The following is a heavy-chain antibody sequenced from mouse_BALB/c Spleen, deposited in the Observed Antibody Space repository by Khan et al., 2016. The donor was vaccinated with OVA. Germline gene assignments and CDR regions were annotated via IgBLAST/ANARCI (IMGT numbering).Heavy chain of an antibody. Sequence: VQLKESGPGLVKPSQSLSLTCSVTGYSITSGYFWNWIRQFPGNNLEWLGYISYDGDSNYNPSLKNRISITRDTSTNQFLLQLNSVPPEYTATYYRARWGSSGPARLAYWGQGTPVTVSA. CDR2: ISYDGDS. CDR3: ARWGSSGPARLAY. J-gene: IGHJ3*01. V-gene: IGHV3-6*02. D-gene: IGHD3-1*01. CDR1: GYSITSGYF.